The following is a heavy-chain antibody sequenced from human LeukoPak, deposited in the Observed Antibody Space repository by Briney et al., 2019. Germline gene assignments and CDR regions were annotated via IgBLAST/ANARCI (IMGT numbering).Heavy chain of an antibody. CDR2: ISAYNGNS. CDR3: ARDRLMVYAITGDAFDI. Sequence: ASVKVSCKASGYTFTSYGISWVRQAPGQGLEWMGWISAYNGNSNYAQKLQGRVTMPTDTSTSTAYMELRSLRSDDTAVYYCARDRLMVYAITGDAFDIWGQGTMVTVSS. CDR1: GYTFTSYG. J-gene: IGHJ3*02. D-gene: IGHD2-8*01. V-gene: IGHV1-18*01.